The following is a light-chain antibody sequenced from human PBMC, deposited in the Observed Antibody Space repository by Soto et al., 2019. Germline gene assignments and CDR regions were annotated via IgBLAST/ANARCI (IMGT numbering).Light chain of an antibody. Sequence: DLVMTQSPLSLPVTPGEPASISCRSSQSLLHSNGYNYLDWYLQKPGQSPQLLIYLGSNRASGVPDRFSGSGSDTDFTLKISRVEAEDVGVYYCMQALQTPWTFGQGTKVEIK. CDR2: LGS. J-gene: IGKJ1*01. CDR3: MQALQTPWT. CDR1: QSLLHSNGYNY. V-gene: IGKV2-28*01.